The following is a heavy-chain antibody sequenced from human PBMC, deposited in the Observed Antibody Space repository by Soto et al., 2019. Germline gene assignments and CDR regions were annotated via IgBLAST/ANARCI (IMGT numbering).Heavy chain of an antibody. D-gene: IGHD2-15*01. CDR1: GYTFSSNG. Sequence: GASVKVSCKASGYTFSSNGIIWVRQAPGQGLEWMGWINAYKGNTNYAQKFQGRVTMTTDTSTSTAYMELRSLRSDDTAVYYCASPQRICSGDNCYPPSDYWGKGTRATVPS. V-gene: IGHV1-18*01. CDR3: ASPQRICSGDNCYPPSDY. J-gene: IGHJ4*02. CDR2: INAYKGNT.